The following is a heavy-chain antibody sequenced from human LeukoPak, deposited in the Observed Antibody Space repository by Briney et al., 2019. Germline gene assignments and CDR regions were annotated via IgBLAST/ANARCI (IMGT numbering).Heavy chain of an antibody. CDR1: GFTFNSYA. CDR3: ARNPRYCSSTSCQIFDY. V-gene: IGHV3-30*04. D-gene: IGHD2-2*01. CDR2: ILYDGSNK. J-gene: IGHJ4*02. Sequence: PGGSLRLSCAASGFTFNSYAMHWVRQAPGKGLEWVAVILYDGSNKYYADSVKGRFTISRDNSKNTLYLQMNSLRADDTAVYYCARNPRYCSSTSCQIFDYWGQGTLVTVSS.